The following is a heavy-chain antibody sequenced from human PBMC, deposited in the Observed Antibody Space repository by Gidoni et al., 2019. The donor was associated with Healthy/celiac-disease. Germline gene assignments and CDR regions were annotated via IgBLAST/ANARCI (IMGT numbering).Heavy chain of an antibody. D-gene: IGHD3-22*01. V-gene: IGHV1-2*02. J-gene: IGHJ2*01. CDR3: ARDSSGSEEPFDL. Sequence: QVQLVQSGAEVKQPGASVKVSGQASGYTFTGYYMHWGRQAPGQGLEWMGWINPNSGSTNDAQKFQGRVTMTRDTSIRTAYMELSRLRSDYTAVYYCARDSSGSEEPFDLLGRGTLVTVSS. CDR1: GYTFTGYY. CDR2: INPNSGST.